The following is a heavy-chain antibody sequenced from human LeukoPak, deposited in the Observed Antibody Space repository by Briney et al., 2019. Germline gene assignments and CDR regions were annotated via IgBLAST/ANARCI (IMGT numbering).Heavy chain of an antibody. CDR2: IKGDGSEK. CDR3: VRQAGVS. J-gene: IGHJ5*02. Sequence: GGSLRLSCAISGFSISNYWMTWVRQAPGKGLECVANIKGDGSEKNYVDSVKGRFTIPRDNSKNSLYLQMNSLRVEDTAVYYCVRQAGVSWGQGTLVTVSS. CDR1: GFSISNYW. D-gene: IGHD6-19*01. V-gene: IGHV3-7*01.